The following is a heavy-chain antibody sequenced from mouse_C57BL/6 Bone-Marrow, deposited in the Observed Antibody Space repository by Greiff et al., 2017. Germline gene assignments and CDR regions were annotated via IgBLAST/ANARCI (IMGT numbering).Heavy chain of an antibody. CDR1: GFTFSNYW. V-gene: IGHV6-3*01. Sequence: EVMLVESGGGLVQPGGSMKLSCVASGFTFSNYWMNWVRQSPEKGLEWVAQIRLKSDNYATHYAESVKGRFTISRDDSKSSVYLQMNNLRAEDTGIYYCTGAWGFPFAYWGQGTLVTVSA. CDR2: IRLKSDNYAT. J-gene: IGHJ3*01. CDR3: TGAWGFPFAY.